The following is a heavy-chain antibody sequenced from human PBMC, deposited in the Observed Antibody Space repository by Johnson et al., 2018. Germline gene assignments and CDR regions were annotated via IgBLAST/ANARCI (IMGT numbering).Heavy chain of an antibody. J-gene: IGHJ6*04. CDR1: GFIFTSYR. CDR2: INIEGSET. CDR3: ARDKGGGV. D-gene: IGHD3-16*01. Sequence: VQLVQSGGGLVQPGGSLRLSCVVSGFIFTSYRMTWVRQTPGKRLEGVATINIEGSETYYVDSVKGRFNIFRDNAKNSLSLEMNNLRVDEPGVSYCARDKGGGVWGKGTTFTVSS. V-gene: IGHV3-7*01.